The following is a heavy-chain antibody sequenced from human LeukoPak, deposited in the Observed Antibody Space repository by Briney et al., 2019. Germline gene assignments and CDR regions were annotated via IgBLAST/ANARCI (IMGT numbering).Heavy chain of an antibody. CDR2: IWYDGSNK. CDR3: AKDRGKQQLVQFSMDV. J-gene: IGHJ6*03. V-gene: IGHV3-33*06. D-gene: IGHD6-13*01. CDR1: GFTFSSYG. Sequence: GGSLRLSCAASGFTFSSYGMHWVRQAPGKGLEWVAVIWYDGSNKYYADSVKGRFTISRDNSKNTLYLQMNSLRAEDTAAYYCAKDRGKQQLVQFSMDVWGKGTTVTVSS.